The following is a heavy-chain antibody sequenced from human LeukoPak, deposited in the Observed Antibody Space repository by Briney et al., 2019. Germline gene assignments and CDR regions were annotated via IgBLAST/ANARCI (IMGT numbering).Heavy chain of an antibody. Sequence: PGGSLRLSCAASGFTVSSNYMSWVRQAPGKGLEWVSYIGSTSSTIYYADSVRGRFTISRDNAKNSLYLQMNSLRDDDTAVYFCARDDYCSGGDCYSGAFDYWGQGTPVTVSS. D-gene: IGHD2-15*01. J-gene: IGHJ4*02. CDR2: IGSTSSTI. CDR3: ARDDYCSGGDCYSGAFDY. CDR1: GFTVSSNY. V-gene: IGHV3-48*02.